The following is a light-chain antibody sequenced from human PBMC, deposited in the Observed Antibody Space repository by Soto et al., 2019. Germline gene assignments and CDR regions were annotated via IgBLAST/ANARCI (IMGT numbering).Light chain of an antibody. CDR1: SNDVGGYNY. CDR3: NSYACGNSPYV. Sequence: QSALTQPPSASGSPGQSVTISCTGTSNDVGGYNYVSWYQQHPGRAPKLIIYEVTQRPSGVPDRFSGSKSGNTTSLTVSGLQVEDEADYYCNSYACGNSPYVFGTGTKVTVL. V-gene: IGLV2-8*01. CDR2: EVT. J-gene: IGLJ1*01.